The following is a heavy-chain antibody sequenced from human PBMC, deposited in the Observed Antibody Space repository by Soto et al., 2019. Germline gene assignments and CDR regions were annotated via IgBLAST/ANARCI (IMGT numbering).Heavy chain of an antibody. J-gene: IGHJ6*02. CDR3: ARGVNGMDV. Sequence: LPETLSLTCAVYGGSFSGYYWSWIRQPPGKGLEWIGEINHSGSTNYNPSLKSRVTISVDTSKNQFSLKLSSVTAADTAVYYCARGVNGMDVWGQGTTVTVSS. CDR1: GGSFSGYY. CDR2: INHSGST. V-gene: IGHV4-34*01.